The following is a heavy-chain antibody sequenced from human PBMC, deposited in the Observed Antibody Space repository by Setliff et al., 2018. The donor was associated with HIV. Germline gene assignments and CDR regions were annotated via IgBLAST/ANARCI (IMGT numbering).Heavy chain of an antibody. CDR1: GYSISSGYY. CDR2: LYHSGST. CDR3: ARPLTTSYYFWGDAFGF. D-gene: IGHD3-10*02. Sequence: PSETLSLTCAVSGYSISSGYYWGWIRQPPGKGLEWIGNLYHSGSTYYNPSLESRVTISRDTYKNQFSRTLSSVTATDTAVYYCARPLTTSYYFWGDAFGFWGQGTMVT. J-gene: IGHJ3*01. V-gene: IGHV4-38-2*01.